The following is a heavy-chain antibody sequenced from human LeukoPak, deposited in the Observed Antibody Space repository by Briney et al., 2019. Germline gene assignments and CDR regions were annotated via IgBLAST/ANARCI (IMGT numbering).Heavy chain of an antibody. V-gene: IGHV3-11*06. D-gene: IGHD4-11*01. CDR3: ARGRDYAFDL. Sequence: GGSLRLSCAAFGFTFSDYYMTWIRQAPGKGLEWVSYISSSSSYTNYADSVKGRFTISRDNAKNSLYLQMNSLRAEDTAVYYCARGRDYAFDLWGQGTKVTVSS. CDR2: ISSSSSYT. J-gene: IGHJ3*01. CDR1: GFTFSDYY.